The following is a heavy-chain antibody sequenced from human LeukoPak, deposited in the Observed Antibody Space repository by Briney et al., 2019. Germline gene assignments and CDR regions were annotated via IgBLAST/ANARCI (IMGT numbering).Heavy chain of an antibody. Sequence: ASVKVSCKVSGYTLTELSMFWVRQAPGKGLEWMGSFDPEDGKTVCAQKFQGRVTMTEDTSTGTAYMELSSLRSEDTAVYYCATGYLVAAGLMDVWGQGTTVTVSS. CDR1: GYTLTELS. CDR2: FDPEDGKT. V-gene: IGHV1-24*01. CDR3: ATGYLVAAGLMDV. J-gene: IGHJ6*02. D-gene: IGHD6-13*01.